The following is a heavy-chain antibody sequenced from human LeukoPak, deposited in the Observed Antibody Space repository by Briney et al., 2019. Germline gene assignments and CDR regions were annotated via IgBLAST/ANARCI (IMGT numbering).Heavy chain of an antibody. CDR1: GYTFTSYY. Sequence: GASVKVSCKASGYTFTSYYIHWVRQAPGQGLEWMGWINPNSGGTNYAQKFQGRVTMTRDTSISTAYMELSRLRSDDTAVYYCARVPVDTAMATDYWGQGTLVTVSS. V-gene: IGHV1-2*02. CDR3: ARVPVDTAMATDY. CDR2: INPNSGGT. J-gene: IGHJ4*02. D-gene: IGHD5-18*01.